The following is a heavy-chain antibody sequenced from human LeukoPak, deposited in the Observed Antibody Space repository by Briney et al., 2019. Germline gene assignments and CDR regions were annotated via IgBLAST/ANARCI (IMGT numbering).Heavy chain of an antibody. J-gene: IGHJ3*02. Sequence: SETLSLTCTVSGGSISSHYWSWIRQPPGKGLEWIGYIYNSGNTNYNPSLKSRVTISVDTSKNQFSLKLSSVTAADTAVYYCARDGMESLGDDAFDIWGQGTVVTVSS. CDR3: ARDGMESLGDDAFDI. CDR2: IYNSGNT. CDR1: GGSISSHY. D-gene: IGHD1-1*01. V-gene: IGHV4-59*11.